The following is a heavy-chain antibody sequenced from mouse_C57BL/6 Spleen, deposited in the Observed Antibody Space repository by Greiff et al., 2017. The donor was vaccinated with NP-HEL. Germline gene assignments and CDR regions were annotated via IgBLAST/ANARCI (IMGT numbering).Heavy chain of an antibody. D-gene: IGHD1-1*01. Sequence: QVQLQQSGAELMKPGASVKLSCKATGYTFTGYWIEWVKQRPGHGLEWIGEILPGSGSTNYNEKFKGKATFTADTSSNTAYMQLSSLTTEDSAIYYCARKAIYGSSYGDYFDYWGQGTTLTVSS. CDR2: ILPGSGST. J-gene: IGHJ2*01. V-gene: IGHV1-9*01. CDR1: GYTFTGYW. CDR3: ARKAIYGSSYGDYFDY.